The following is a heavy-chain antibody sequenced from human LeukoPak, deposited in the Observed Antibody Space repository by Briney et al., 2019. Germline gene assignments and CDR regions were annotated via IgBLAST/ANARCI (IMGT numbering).Heavy chain of an antibody. CDR3: VSFYETY. D-gene: IGHD2-2*01. V-gene: IGHV3-74*01. J-gene: IGHJ4*02. CDR1: GFTFSNHY. Sequence: GGSLRLSCAASGFTFSNHYMNWIRQAPGKGLVWVSHINGDGSWTTYADSVKGRFTISKDNAKNTVYLQMNNLRAEDTAVYYCVSFYETYWGRGTLVTVSS. CDR2: INGDGSWT.